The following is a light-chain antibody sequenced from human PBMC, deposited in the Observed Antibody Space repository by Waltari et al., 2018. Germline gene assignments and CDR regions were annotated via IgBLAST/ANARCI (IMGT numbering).Light chain of an antibody. Sequence: QSVVTQPASVSGSPGQSISISCTGTSNDIGATDYVSWYQQHPGRAPQLVIYDVSVRPSGVFIRFSGSKSGNTASLTISGLQAEDEALYYCSSYTLTNPVVFGGGTKLTVL. J-gene: IGLJ2*01. CDR2: DVS. CDR1: SNDIGATDY. CDR3: SSYTLTNPVV. V-gene: IGLV2-14*03.